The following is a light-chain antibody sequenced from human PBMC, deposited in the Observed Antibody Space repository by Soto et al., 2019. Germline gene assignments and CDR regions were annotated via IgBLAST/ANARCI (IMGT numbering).Light chain of an antibody. CDR1: SSNIGAGYE. CDR2: ENN. Sequence: QSVLTQPPSVSEAPGQRVTISCTGSSSNIGAGYEAHWYQQVPGTAPKLLIYENNNRPSGVPDRFAGAKSGTSASLASTGLQAEDEAEYYCHAYDSSLSGYVFGTGTKVTVL. CDR3: HAYDSSLSGYV. J-gene: IGLJ1*01. V-gene: IGLV1-40*01.